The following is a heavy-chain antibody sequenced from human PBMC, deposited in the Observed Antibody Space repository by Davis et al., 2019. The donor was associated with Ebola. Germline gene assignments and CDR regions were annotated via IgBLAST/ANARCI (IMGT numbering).Heavy chain of an antibody. CDR2: IIPIFGTA. Sequence: AASVKVSCKASGGTFSSYAISLVRQAPGQGLEWMGGIIPIFGTANYAQKFQGRVTITADKSTSTAYMELSSLRSEDTAVYYCARVRVYSSSSYWFDPWGQGTLVTVSS. CDR3: ARVRVYSSSSYWFDP. V-gene: IGHV1-69*06. D-gene: IGHD6-6*01. CDR1: GGTFSSYA. J-gene: IGHJ5*02.